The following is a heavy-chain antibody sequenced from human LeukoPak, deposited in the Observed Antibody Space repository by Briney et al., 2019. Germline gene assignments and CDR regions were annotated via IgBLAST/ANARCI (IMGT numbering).Heavy chain of an antibody. J-gene: IGHJ5*02. CDR3: ARGRNLVVVVPAAPERDP. CDR1: GYTFTGYY. CDR2: INPNSGGT. D-gene: IGHD2-2*01. Sequence: GASVKVSCKASGYTFTGYYMHWVRQAPGQGLEWMGWINPNSGGTNYAQKFQRRVTMTRDTSISTAYMELSRLRSDDTAVYYCARGRNLVVVVPAAPERDPWGQGTLVTVSS. V-gene: IGHV1-2*02.